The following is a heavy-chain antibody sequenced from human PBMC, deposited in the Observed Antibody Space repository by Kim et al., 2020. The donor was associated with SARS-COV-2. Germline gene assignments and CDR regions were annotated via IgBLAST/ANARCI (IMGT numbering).Heavy chain of an antibody. Sequence: GGSLRLSCAASGFTFSSYAMSWVRQAPGKGLEWVSYISGSGGSTYYADSVKGRFTISRDNSKNTLYLQMNSLRAEDTAVYYCAKGANARYFDWLSIPDWFDPWGQGTLVTVSS. CDR2: ISGSGGST. CDR1: GFTFSSYA. J-gene: IGHJ5*02. CDR3: AKGANARYFDWLSIPDWFDP. D-gene: IGHD3-9*01. V-gene: IGHV3-23*01.